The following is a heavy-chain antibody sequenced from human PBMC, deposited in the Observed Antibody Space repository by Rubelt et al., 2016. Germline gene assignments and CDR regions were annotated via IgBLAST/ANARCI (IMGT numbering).Heavy chain of an antibody. V-gene: IGHV3-66*01. CDR2: IHSGGST. CDR1: GFTFSSYS. J-gene: IGHJ5*02. D-gene: IGHD5-12*01. Sequence: EVQLVESGGGLVQPGGSLRLSCAASGFTFSSYSMNWVRQAPGKGLEWVSIIHSGGSTFPADSVKGRFTISRDTSKNTLYLQMNSLRVEDTAVYYCATRGSWGQGTLITVSS. CDR3: ATRGS.